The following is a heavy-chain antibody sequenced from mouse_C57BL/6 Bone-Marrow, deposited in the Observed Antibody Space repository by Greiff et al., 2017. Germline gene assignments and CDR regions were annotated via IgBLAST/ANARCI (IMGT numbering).Heavy chain of an antibody. V-gene: IGHV1-50*01. J-gene: IGHJ4*01. D-gene: IGHD1-1*01. CDR1: GYTFTSYW. Sequence: QVQLQQPGAELVKPGASVKLSCKASGYTFTSYWMQWVKQRPGQGLEWIGEIDPSDSYTNYNQKFKGKAILTVDTSSSTAYMQLSSLTSEDSAVYYCAREIIYYYGSSYYYYAMDYWGQGTSVTVSS. CDR2: IDPSDSYT. CDR3: AREIIYYYGSSYYYYAMDY.